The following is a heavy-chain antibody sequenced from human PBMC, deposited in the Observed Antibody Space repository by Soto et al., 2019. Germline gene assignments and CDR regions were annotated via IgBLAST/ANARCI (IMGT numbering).Heavy chain of an antibody. Sequence: EVQLLEFWGGLVQPGGSLRLSCAASGFTFSTYAMSWVRQAPGKGLEWVSGLYWSGGGISYADSVKGRFTISRDNSNDILYLEVRSLRFEDTAVYYCAKDRQPDGLWPFDHWGQGTLVIVSS. CDR1: GFTFSTYA. CDR3: AKDRQPDGLWPFDH. D-gene: IGHD2-8*01. V-gene: IGHV3-23*01. J-gene: IGHJ4*02. CDR2: LYWSGGGI.